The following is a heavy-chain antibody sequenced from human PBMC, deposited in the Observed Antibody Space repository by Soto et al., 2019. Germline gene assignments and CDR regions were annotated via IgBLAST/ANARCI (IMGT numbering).Heavy chain of an antibody. CDR1: GFTFKNYA. Sequence: EVQLLESGGGLVQVGGSLRLSCEASGFTFKNYAMNWVRQAPGKGLEWVASVSGRGDSTHCADSVRGRFTISRDNSKNTLYLQMNGLRAEDTAVYFCAKGLRAYSYGSGDYWGQGTLVTVSS. CDR3: AKGLRAYSYGSGDY. CDR2: VSGRGDST. V-gene: IGHV3-23*01. D-gene: IGHD5-18*01. J-gene: IGHJ4*02.